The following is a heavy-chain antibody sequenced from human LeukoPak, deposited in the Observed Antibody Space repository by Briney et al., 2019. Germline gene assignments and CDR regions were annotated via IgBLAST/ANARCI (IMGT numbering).Heavy chain of an antibody. V-gene: IGHV4-31*03. Sequence: NPSETLSLTCTVSGVSISSGGYYWSWIRQHPGKGLEWIGYIYYSGSTYYNPSLKSRVTISVDTSKNQFSLKLSSVTAADTAVYYCARVLGDYVWGSYRYSWFDPWGQGTLVTVSS. J-gene: IGHJ5*02. CDR1: GVSISSGGYY. CDR3: ARVLGDYVWGSYRYSWFDP. CDR2: IYYSGST. D-gene: IGHD3-16*02.